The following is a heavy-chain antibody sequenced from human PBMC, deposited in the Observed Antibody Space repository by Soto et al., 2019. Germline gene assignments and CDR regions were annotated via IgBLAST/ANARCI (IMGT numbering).Heavy chain of an antibody. D-gene: IGHD6-19*01. V-gene: IGHV4-39*01. CDR2: IYYSGST. J-gene: IGHJ6*02. CDR3: ARREKYSSGWSDYYGMDV. Sequence: PSETLILTCIIPGGSISISSYSWGWIRQPPGKALEWIGSIYYSGSTYYNPSLKSRVTISVDTSKNQFSLKLSSVTAADTAVYYCARREKYSSGWSDYYGMDVWGQGTTFSLS. CDR1: GGSISISSYS.